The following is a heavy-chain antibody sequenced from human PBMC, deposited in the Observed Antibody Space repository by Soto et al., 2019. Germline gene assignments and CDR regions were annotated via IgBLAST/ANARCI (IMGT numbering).Heavy chain of an antibody. J-gene: IGHJ4*02. CDR1: GFTFSNYG. V-gene: IGHV3-48*01. CDR2: ISSSGSPI. Sequence: GSLRLSCEASGFTFSNYGMNWVRRAPGKGPEWVSYISSSGSPIYYADSVKGRFTISRDNAKNSLYLQMNSLRAEDTAVYYCARVSPPPDYWGQGTLVTVSS. CDR3: ARVSPPPDY.